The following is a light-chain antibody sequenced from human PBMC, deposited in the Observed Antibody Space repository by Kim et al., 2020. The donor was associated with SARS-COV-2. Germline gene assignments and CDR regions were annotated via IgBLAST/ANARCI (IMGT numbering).Light chain of an antibody. CDR2: AAA. CDR1: QSLSTY. V-gene: IGKV1-39*01. Sequence: SASVGDRVTITCQASQSLSTYLSWYQQKPGKAPNLLIYAAASLQSGVPSRFSGSASGTEFTLTISSLQPEDFATYYCQQSYTTPRTFGQGTKVDIK. CDR3: QQSYTTPRT. J-gene: IGKJ1*01.